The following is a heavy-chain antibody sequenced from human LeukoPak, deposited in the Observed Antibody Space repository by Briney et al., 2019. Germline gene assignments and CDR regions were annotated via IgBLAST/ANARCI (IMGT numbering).Heavy chain of an antibody. V-gene: IGHV1-2*02. D-gene: IGHD3-16*02. CDR3: ARGAYDYVWGSPRYANDAFDI. CDR2: INPNIGDT. Sequence: ASVKVSCKASGYTFTAYYMHWVRQAPGQGLEWMGWINPNIGDTNYAQKFQGRITMTRDMSMSTAYMEVSSLRSDDTAVYYCARGAYDYVWGSPRYANDAFDIWGQGTMVTVSS. CDR1: GYTFTAYY. J-gene: IGHJ3*02.